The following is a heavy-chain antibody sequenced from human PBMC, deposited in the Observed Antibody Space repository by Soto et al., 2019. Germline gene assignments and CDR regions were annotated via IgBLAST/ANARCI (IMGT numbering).Heavy chain of an antibody. Sequence: QVQLQQWGAGLLKPSETLSLTCAVYGGSFSGYYWSWIRQPPGKGLEWIGEINHSGSTNYNPSLKSRVTVSVDTTKNHSSQKLSSVTAADTVVYYCARESTAVIVWGKGTTVTVFS. CDR2: INHSGST. CDR3: ARESTAVIV. CDR1: GGSFSGYY. V-gene: IGHV4-34*01. J-gene: IGHJ6*04. D-gene: IGHD4-4*01.